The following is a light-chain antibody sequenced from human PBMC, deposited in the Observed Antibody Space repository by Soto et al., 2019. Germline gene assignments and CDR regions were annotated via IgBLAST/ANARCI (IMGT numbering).Light chain of an antibody. CDR3: QQYGSSPSIT. V-gene: IGKV3-20*01. Sequence: EIVLTQSPGTLSLSPGGRATLFCKASQSVSSSYLAWYRQKPGQAPRLLIHGASSRATGIPDRFSGSGSGTDFTLTISRLEPEDFAVYYCQQYGSSPSITFGQGTRLDIK. CDR1: QSVSSSY. CDR2: GAS. J-gene: IGKJ5*01.